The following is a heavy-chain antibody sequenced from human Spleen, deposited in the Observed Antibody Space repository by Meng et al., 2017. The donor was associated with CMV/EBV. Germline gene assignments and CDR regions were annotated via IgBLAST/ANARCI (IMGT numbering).Heavy chain of an antibody. J-gene: IGHJ4*02. CDR2: IRVSGGAV. CDR1: GFTFSDYY. D-gene: IGHD1-26*01. CDR3: ARDINGSHRD. Sequence: GESLKISCAASGFTFSDYYMSWIRQAPGNTLEWVSDIRVSGGAVYYADSVKGRFTISRDNAKNSLYLQMNTLRAEDTAVYYCARDINGSHRDWGQGTLVTVSS. V-gene: IGHV3-11*04.